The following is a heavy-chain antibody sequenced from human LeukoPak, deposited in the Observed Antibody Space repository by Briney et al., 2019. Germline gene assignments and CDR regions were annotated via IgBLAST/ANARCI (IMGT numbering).Heavy chain of an antibody. CDR2: ISAYNGNT. J-gene: IGHJ4*01. Sequence: WASVKVSCKASGYTFTSYGISWVRQAPGQGLEWMGWISAYNGNTNYAQNLQGRVTMTKDTSTSTAYMELRSLRSDDTAVYYCALISYCTSVTCYFLDYWGXXTLVSVSS. V-gene: IGHV1-18*01. D-gene: IGHD2-8*01. CDR3: ALISYCTSVTCYFLDY. CDR1: GYTFTSYG.